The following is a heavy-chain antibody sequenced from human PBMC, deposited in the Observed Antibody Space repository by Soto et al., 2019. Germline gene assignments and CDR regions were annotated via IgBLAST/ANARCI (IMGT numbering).Heavy chain of an antibody. D-gene: IGHD3-10*01. CDR2: IRSKANSYAT. CDR3: TRQEIDYYGSGSHGNWFDP. Sequence: GGSLRLSCAASGFTFSGSAMHWVRQASGKGLEWVGRIRSKANSYATAYAASGKGRFTISRDDSKNTAYLQMNSLKTEDTAVYYCTRQEIDYYGSGSHGNWFDPWGQGTLVTVSS. J-gene: IGHJ5*02. CDR1: GFTFSGSA. V-gene: IGHV3-73*01.